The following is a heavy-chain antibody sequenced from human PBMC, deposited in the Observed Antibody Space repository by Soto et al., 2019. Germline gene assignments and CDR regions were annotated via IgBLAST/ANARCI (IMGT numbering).Heavy chain of an antibody. V-gene: IGHV1-8*01. Sequence: GPSVKVSCKASGRSLNKYDINWVRQAPGQGLEWMGWVNPNSGETGLAQKFQGRITMTRNTSINTVYMELRSLRSDDTAVYYCARDPESVLLRGYNWFDPWGQGTLVTVSS. D-gene: IGHD3-10*01. CDR3: ARDPESVLLRGYNWFDP. CDR1: GRSLNKYD. CDR2: VNPNSGET. J-gene: IGHJ5*02.